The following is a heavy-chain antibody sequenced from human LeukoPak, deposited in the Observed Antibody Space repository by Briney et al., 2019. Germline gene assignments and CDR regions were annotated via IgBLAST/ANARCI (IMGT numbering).Heavy chain of an antibody. Sequence: SETLSLTCTVSGGSISSDYWSWIRQPPGKGLEWIGYIYYSGSTYYNPSLKSRVTISVDTSKNQFSLKLSSVTAADTAVYYCARFSTAMVTGFDYWGQGTLVTVSS. J-gene: IGHJ4*02. CDR1: GGSISSDY. D-gene: IGHD5-18*01. CDR3: ARFSTAMVTGFDY. CDR2: IYYSGST. V-gene: IGHV4-30-4*01.